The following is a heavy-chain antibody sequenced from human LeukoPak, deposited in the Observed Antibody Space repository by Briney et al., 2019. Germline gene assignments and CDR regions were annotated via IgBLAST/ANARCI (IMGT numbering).Heavy chain of an antibody. Sequence: SETLSLTCTVSGGSISSSSYYWGWIRQPPGKGLEWIGSIYYSGSTYYNPSLKSRVTISVDTSKNQFSLKLSSVTAADTAVYYCARDLKPYSGYKDAFDIWGQGTMVTVSS. CDR1: GGSISSSSYY. D-gene: IGHD5-12*01. CDR3: ARDLKPYSGYKDAFDI. CDR2: IYYSGST. J-gene: IGHJ3*02. V-gene: IGHV4-39*07.